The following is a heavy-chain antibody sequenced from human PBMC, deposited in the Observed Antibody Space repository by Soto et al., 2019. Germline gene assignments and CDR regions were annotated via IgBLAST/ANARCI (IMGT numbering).Heavy chain of an antibody. CDR3: AKGWMATVTYSDY. D-gene: IGHD4-17*01. CDR2: ITGSGGST. J-gene: IGHJ4*02. CDR1: GFTFSNYA. Sequence: GGSLRLSCAASGFTFSNYAMSWVRQAPGKGLEWVSAITGSGGSTFYADSVKGRFTISRDNSENTLLLQMNSLRVEDTAMYYCAKGWMATVTYSDYWGQGTLVTVSS. V-gene: IGHV3-23*01.